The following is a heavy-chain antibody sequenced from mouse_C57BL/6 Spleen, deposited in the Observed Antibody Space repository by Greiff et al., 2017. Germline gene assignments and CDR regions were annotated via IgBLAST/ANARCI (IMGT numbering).Heavy chain of an antibody. D-gene: IGHD1-1*01. CDR1: GYTFTDYY. V-gene: IGHV1-26*01. CDR3: ARSEGSDAMDY. CDR2: INPNNGGT. J-gene: IGHJ4*01. Sequence: EVQLQQSGPELVKPGASVKISCKASGYTFTDYYMNWVKQSHGKSLEWIGDINPNNGGTSYNQKFKGKATLTVDKSSSTAYMELRSLTSEDSAVYYCARSEGSDAMDYWGQGTSVTVSS.